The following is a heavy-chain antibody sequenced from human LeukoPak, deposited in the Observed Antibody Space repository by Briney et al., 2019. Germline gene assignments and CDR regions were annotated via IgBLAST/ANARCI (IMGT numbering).Heavy chain of an antibody. V-gene: IGHV1-2*02. CDR1: GYTFTGYY. D-gene: IGHD7-27*01. Sequence: ASVKVSCKASGYTFTGYYMHWVRQAPGQGLEWMGWINPNSGGTNYAQKFLGRVTMTRDTSISTAYMELSRLRSVDTAVYYCARGPHWDPHFDYWGQGTLVTVSS. J-gene: IGHJ4*02. CDR3: ARGPHWDPHFDY. CDR2: INPNSGGT.